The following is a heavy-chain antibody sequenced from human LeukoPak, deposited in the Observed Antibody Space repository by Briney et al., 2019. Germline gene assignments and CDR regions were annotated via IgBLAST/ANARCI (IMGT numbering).Heavy chain of an antibody. V-gene: IGHV4-34*01. J-gene: IGHJ4*02. CDR3: ARKPRNYYFDY. CDR1: GGSFSGYY. D-gene: IGHD1-14*01. CDR2: INHSGST. Sequence: PSETLSLTCAVYGGSFSGYYWSWIRQPPGKGLEWIGEINHSGSTNYNPSLKSRVTISVDTSKNQFSLKLSSVTAADTAVYYCARKPRNYYFDYWGQGTLVTVSS.